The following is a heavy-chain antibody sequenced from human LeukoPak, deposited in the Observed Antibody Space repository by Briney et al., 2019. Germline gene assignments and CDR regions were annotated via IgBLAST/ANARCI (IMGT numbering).Heavy chain of an antibody. CDR1: GFTFSSDS. V-gene: IGHV3-23*01. J-gene: IGHJ4*02. CDR3: AKDSFSSR. Sequence: GGSLRLSCAASGFTFSSDSMTWVRRAPGKGLEWVSTISGSGVSTFYADPVKGRFTISRDNSKNILYLHVNSLSAEDTAVYYCAKDSFSSRWGQGTPVTVPS. CDR2: ISGSGVST. D-gene: IGHD2-2*01.